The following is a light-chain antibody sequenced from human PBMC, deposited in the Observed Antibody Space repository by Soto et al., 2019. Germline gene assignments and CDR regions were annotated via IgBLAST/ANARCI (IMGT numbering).Light chain of an antibody. V-gene: IGKV3-20*01. J-gene: IGKJ5*01. Sequence: EIVFTQSPATLSVSPGERASLSCRASQSVSSNLAWYQQKPGQAPRLLIYGASTRATGIPARFSGSGSGTDFTLTISRLEPEDFALYYCQQYGGSPITFGLGTRLEIK. CDR2: GAS. CDR1: QSVSSN. CDR3: QQYGGSPIT.